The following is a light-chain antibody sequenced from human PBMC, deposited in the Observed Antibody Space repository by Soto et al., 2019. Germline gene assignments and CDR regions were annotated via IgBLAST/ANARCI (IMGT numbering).Light chain of an antibody. J-gene: IGKJ1*01. CDR1: QSVNSNC. CDR3: QQYATPPET. CDR2: GAS. Sequence: EIVLTQSPGTLSLSPGERATLSCRASQSVNSNCLAWYQQKHGQAPRLLIYGASSRATGIPDRFGGSGSGTDFTLTISRLEPEDFAVYYCQQYATPPETFGQGTKVEIK. V-gene: IGKV3-20*01.